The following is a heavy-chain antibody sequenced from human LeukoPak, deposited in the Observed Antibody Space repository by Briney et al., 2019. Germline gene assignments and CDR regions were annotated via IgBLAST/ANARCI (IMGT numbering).Heavy chain of an antibody. V-gene: IGHV3-23*01. J-gene: IGHJ3*02. CDR2: IRGGGGSA. Sequence: GGPLRLSCTASGFTFSAYAMMWVRQAPGKGPEWVSAIRGGGGSAFYADSVKGRFTISRDNSKYTPFLQMNSLRAEDTAVYYCARDPNGDYIGAFDMWGPGTMVTVSS. D-gene: IGHD4-17*01. CDR3: ARDPNGDYIGAFDM. CDR1: GFTFSAYA.